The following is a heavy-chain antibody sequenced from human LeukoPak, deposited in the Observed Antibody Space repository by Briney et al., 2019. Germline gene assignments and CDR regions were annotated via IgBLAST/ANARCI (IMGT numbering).Heavy chain of an antibody. D-gene: IGHD1-1*01. CDR3: AVTPIQANYFDY. J-gene: IGHJ4*02. V-gene: IGHV4-59*01. CDR2: IYYSGST. CDR1: GGSISSYY. Sequence: SETLSLTCTVSGGSISSYYWSWIRQPPGKGLEWIGYIYYSGSTNYNPSFKSRVTISVDTSKNQFSLKLRSVTAADTVVYYCAVTPIQANYFDYWGQGTLVTVSS.